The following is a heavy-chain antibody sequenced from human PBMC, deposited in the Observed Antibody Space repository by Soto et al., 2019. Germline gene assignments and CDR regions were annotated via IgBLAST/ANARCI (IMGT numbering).Heavy chain of an antibody. CDR1: GLTLSNAR. V-gene: IGHV3-15*01. J-gene: IGHJ4*02. CDR2: IKSDTDGGTT. D-gene: IGHD1-26*01. Sequence: EVQLVESGGGLVKPGGSLRLSCAASGLTLSNARMTWVRQAPGKGLEWVGLIKSDTDGGTTDFAAAVKGRFTISRDDSKSTLYLQMNSLKAEDTAVYFCNTWRVGATALSDYWGQGTLVTVSS. CDR3: NTWRVGATALSDY.